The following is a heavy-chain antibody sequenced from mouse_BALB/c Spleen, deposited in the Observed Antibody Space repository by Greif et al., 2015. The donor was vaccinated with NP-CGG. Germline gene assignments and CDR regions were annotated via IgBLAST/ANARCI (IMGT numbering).Heavy chain of an antibody. V-gene: IGHV1S22*01. D-gene: IGHD3-1*01. J-gene: IGHJ3*01. CDR2: IYPGSGST. CDR3: SGCDCAY. Sequence: LQQSGSELVRPGASVKLSCKASGYTFTSYWMQWVKQRHGQGLEWIGNIYPGSGSTNYDEKFKSKGTLTVDTSSSAAYMHLSSLTSEDSAVYYCSGCDCAYWGQGTLVTVSA. CDR1: GYTFTSYW.